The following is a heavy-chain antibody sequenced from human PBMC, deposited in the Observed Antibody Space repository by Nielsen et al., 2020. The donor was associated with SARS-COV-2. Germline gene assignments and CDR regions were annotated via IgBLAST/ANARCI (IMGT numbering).Heavy chain of an antibody. CDR3: AKDIGWGYDSSGYLDY. CDR1: GFTFDDYA. CDR2: ISWNSGSI. V-gene: IGHV3-9*01. D-gene: IGHD3-22*01. Sequence: GGSLRLSCAASGFTFDDYAMHWVRQAPGKGLEWVSGISWNSGSIGYADSVKGRFTISRDNAKSSLYLQMNSLRAEDTALYYCAKDIGWGYDSSGYLDYWGQGTLVTVSS. J-gene: IGHJ4*02.